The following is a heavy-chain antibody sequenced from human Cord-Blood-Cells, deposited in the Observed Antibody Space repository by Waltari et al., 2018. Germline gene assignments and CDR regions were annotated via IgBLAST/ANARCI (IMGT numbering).Heavy chain of an antibody. D-gene: IGHD7-27*01. CDR1: GFTFSSYG. Sequence: QVQLVESGGGVVQPGRSLRLSCAASGFTFSSYGMHWVRQAPGKGLDWVAVISYEGINKYYADSVKGRFTSSRDNSKNTLYLQMNSLRAEDTAVYYCAKSGENWGMDYWGQGTLVTVSS. V-gene: IGHV3-30*18. J-gene: IGHJ4*02. CDR2: ISYEGINK. CDR3: AKSGENWGMDY.